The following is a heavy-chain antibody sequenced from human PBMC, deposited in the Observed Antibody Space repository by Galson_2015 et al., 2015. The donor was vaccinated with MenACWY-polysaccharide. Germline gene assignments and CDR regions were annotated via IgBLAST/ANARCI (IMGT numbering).Heavy chain of an antibody. V-gene: IGHV3-7*01. CDR3: ARADMVDHGDYGPPDY. CDR2: IKRDGSEK. J-gene: IGHJ4*02. CDR1: GFTFSTYW. Sequence: SLRLSCAASGFTFSTYWMSWVRQAPGKGLEWVANIKRDGSEKYYGDSVKGRFTISRDNAKNSLYLQMNSLRAEDMAVYYCARADMVDHGDYGPPDYWGQGTLVTVSS. D-gene: IGHD4-17*01.